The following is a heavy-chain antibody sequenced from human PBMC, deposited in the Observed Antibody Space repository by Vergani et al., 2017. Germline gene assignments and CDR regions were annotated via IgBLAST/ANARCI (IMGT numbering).Heavy chain of an antibody. D-gene: IGHD2-21*01. CDR2: IYTSGST. Sequence: QVQLQESGPGLVRPSETLSLTCSVSGTSVSSGTHYWNWIRQPADKTLEWIGRIYTSGSTDYNPTLRSRITLSLVRSTNQVSLKVSSVTAAYTAVYFCARDTAVGDDFFDLWGQGTLVSVSA. V-gene: IGHV4-61*02. CDR3: ARDTAVGDDFFDL. CDR1: GTSVSSGTHY. J-gene: IGHJ3*01.